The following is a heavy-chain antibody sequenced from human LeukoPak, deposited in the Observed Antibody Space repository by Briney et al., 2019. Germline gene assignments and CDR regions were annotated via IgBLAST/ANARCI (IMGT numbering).Heavy chain of an antibody. CDR3: ARDVGSGWYHFDN. Sequence: GGSLRLSCAASGFTFSRYWMHWVRQAPGKGLVWVSRINSDGSSTTYADSVKGRFTISRDNAENTLYLQMNSLRVEDTAVYYCARDVGSGWYHFDNWGQGNLVTVSS. D-gene: IGHD6-19*01. V-gene: IGHV3-74*01. J-gene: IGHJ4*02. CDR1: GFTFSRYW. CDR2: INSDGSST.